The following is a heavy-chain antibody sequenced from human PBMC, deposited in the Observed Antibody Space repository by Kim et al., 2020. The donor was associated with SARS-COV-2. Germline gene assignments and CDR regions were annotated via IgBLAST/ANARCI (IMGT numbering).Heavy chain of an antibody. CDR1: GVTISDYH. V-gene: IGHV3-11*04. J-gene: IGHJ4*02. Sequence: GGSLRLSCAASGVTISDYHMTWIRQAPGKGLEYISYISSGGDIIYYSDSVKGRFTVSRDNAKNSLYLQMSSLRDEDTAVYYCGSPPGSGWRPPGYWGRGT. D-gene: IGHD6-19*01. CDR2: ISSGGDII. CDR3: GSPPGSGWRPPGY.